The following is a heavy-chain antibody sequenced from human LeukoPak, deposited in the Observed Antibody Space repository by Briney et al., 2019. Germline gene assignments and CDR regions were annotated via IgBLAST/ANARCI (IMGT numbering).Heavy chain of an antibody. CDR2: MNPNSGNT. V-gene: IGHV1-8*03. D-gene: IGHD3-10*01. CDR3: PRGVWGSGSYYNHVWFDP. CDR1: GYTFTSYD. Sequence: ASVKVSCKASGYTFTSYDINWVRQAPGQGLEWMGWMNPNSGNTVYAQKFQGRVTITRNTSISTAYMELSSLRSEDTAVYYCPRGVWGSGSYYNHVWFDPWGQGTLVTVSS. J-gene: IGHJ5*02.